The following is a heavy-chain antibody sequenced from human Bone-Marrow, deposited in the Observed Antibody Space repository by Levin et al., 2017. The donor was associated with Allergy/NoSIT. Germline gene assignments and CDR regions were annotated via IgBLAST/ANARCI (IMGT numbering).Heavy chain of an antibody. Sequence: PSETLSLTCTVSGDPINTDHYWSWIRQPPGKGLEWIGYIYYSGGTFYNPSLKSRVTMSIDTSKNQFSLNLKSVTAADTAVFYCARTNDGGYDSPLDSWGQGILVTVS. CDR3: ARTNDGGYDSPLDS. V-gene: IGHV4-30-4*01. CDR1: GDPINTDHY. D-gene: IGHD5-12*01. J-gene: IGHJ4*02. CDR2: IYYSGGT.